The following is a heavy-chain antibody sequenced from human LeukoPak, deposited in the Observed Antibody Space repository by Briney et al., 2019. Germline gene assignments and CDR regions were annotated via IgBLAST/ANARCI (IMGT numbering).Heavy chain of an antibody. Sequence: SETLSLTCTVSGGSINGYYWSWIRQPPGKGLEWIAYIDYSGNTDYNPSLKSRVTMSIDTSKNQFSLKVRSVTAADSAIYYCARTASMVTTVIDYWGQGTLVTVSS. V-gene: IGHV4-59*12. CDR3: ARTASMVTTVIDY. CDR1: GGSINGYY. D-gene: IGHD4-17*01. CDR2: IDYSGNT. J-gene: IGHJ4*02.